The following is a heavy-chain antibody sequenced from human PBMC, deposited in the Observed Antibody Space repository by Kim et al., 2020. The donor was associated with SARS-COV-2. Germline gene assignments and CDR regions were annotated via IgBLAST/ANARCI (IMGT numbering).Heavy chain of an antibody. V-gene: IGHV3-7*01. CDR2: IKQDGSEK. J-gene: IGHJ6*02. Sequence: GGSLRLSCAASGFTFSSYWMSWVRQAPGKGLEWVANIKQDGSEKYYVDSVKGRFTISRDNAKNSLYLQMNSLRAEDTAVYYCARSPVKDTAMVTGGSRHYYGMDVWGQGTTVTVSS. CDR1: GFTFSSYW. CDR3: ARSPVKDTAMVTGGSRHYYGMDV. D-gene: IGHD5-18*01.